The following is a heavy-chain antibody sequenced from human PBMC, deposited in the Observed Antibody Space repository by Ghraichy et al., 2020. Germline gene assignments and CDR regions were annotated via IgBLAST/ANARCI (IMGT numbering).Heavy chain of an antibody. CDR1: GGSISSSSYY. D-gene: IGHD6-19*01. V-gene: IGHV4-39*01. Sequence: SQTLSLTCTVSGGSISSSSYYWGWIRQPPGKGLEWIGSIYYSGSTYYNPSLKSRVTISVDTSKNQFSLKLSSVTAADTAVYYCARQILYSSGWYYWGQGTLVTVSS. J-gene: IGHJ4*02. CDR3: ARQILYSSGWYY. CDR2: IYYSGST.